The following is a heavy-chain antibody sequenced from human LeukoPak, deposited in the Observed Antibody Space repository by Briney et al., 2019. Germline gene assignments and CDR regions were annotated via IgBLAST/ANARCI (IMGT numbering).Heavy chain of an antibody. V-gene: IGHV4-39*01. Sequence: SETLSLTCTVSGGSISSSGYYWGWIRQPPGKGLEWIASIYYSGSTYYSPSLKSRVTISVDTSKNQLSLKLNSVTAADTAVYYCARSLYQLLGFDYWGQGTLVTVSS. CDR2: IYYSGST. CDR1: GGSISSSGYY. D-gene: IGHD2-2*01. CDR3: ARSLYQLLGFDY. J-gene: IGHJ4*02.